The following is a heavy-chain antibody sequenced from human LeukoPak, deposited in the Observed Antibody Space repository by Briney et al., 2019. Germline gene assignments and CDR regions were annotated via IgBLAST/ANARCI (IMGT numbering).Heavy chain of an antibody. CDR2: IRNKPNNHAT. J-gene: IGHJ4*02. CDR1: GFTFSDSS. Sequence: GGSLRLSCAATGFTFSDSSMHWVRQASGKRLDWVGHIRNKPNNHATAYPASVKGSFTISRDDSKSTAYLQMSSLKTEDTAVYYCATWLGATINYWGQGTLVTVSS. CDR3: ATWLGATINY. D-gene: IGHD3-10*01. V-gene: IGHV3-73*01.